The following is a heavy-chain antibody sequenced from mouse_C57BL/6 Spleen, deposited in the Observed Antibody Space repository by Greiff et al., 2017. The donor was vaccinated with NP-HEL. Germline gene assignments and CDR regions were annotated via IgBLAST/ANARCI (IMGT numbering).Heavy chain of an antibody. J-gene: IGHJ4*01. V-gene: IGHV10-1*01. CDR2: IRSKSNNYAT. Sequence: EVKVVESGGGLVQPKGSLKLSCAASGFSFNTYAMNWVRQAPGKGLEWVARIRSKSNNYATYYADSVKDRFTISRDDSESMLYLQMNNLKTEDTAMYYCVREFFVTMDYWGQGTSVTVSS. CDR1: GFSFNTYA. CDR3: VREFFVTMDY.